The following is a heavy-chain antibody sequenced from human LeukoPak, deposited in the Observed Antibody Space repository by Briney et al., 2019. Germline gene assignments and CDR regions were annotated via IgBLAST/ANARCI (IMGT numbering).Heavy chain of an antibody. CDR3: ARDQVGYTYGTS. D-gene: IGHD5-18*01. J-gene: IGHJ5*02. CDR2: IYSDENT. CDR1: GFTVSSNF. V-gene: IGHV3-66*01. Sequence: GGSLRLSCAASGFTVSSNFMSWVRQAPGKGLEWVSVIYSDENTHYADSVKGRFTISRDISKNTVYLQMDSLTVEDTAVYYCARDQVGYTYGTSWGQGTLVTVSS.